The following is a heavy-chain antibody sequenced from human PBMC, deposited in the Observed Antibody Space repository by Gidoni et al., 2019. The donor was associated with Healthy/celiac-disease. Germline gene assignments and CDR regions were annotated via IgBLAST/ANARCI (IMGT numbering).Heavy chain of an antibody. J-gene: IGHJ4*02. CDR1: GFTVSSNY. Sequence: EVQLVESGGGLVQPGGSLRLSCAASGFTVSSNYMSWVRQAPGKGLEWVSVIYSGGSTYYADSVKGRFTISRDNSKNTLYLKMNSLRAEDTAVYYCARDSILTTIDYWGQGTLVTVSS. V-gene: IGHV3-66*01. D-gene: IGHD3-9*01. CDR2: IYSGGST. CDR3: ARDSILTTIDY.